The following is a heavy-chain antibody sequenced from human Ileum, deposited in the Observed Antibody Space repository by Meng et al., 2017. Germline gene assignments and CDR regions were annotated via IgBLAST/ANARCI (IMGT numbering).Heavy chain of an antibody. CDR1: GGFISNYY. D-gene: IGHD2-2*01. Sequence: QVPLQESGPGLVKPSETLSPTCSVSGGFISNYYWSWIRQPPGKDLEWIGYNDYDGSPNNNPSLKSRVTITVDTSKTQFSLKLPSVTAADTAVYYCARRTSTRDSKFDPWGQGTLVTVSS. CDR2: NDYDGSP. J-gene: IGHJ5*02. CDR3: ARRTSTRDSKFDP. V-gene: IGHV4-59*08.